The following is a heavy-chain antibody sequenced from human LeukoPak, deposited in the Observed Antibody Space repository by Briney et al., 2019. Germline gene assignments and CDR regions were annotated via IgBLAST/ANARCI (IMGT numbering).Heavy chain of an antibody. V-gene: IGHV3-23*01. D-gene: IGHD6-13*01. J-gene: IGHJ6*02. Sequence: PGGSLRLSCAGSGFSFSDYAMSWVRQAPGKGLEWVSGFSDSFSGSGGRTHSADSVKGRFTISRDNSKKMLYLQMNSLRAEDTAVYYCAKDLAAGSIPYYGMDVWGQGTTVTVSS. CDR2: FSDSFSGSGGRT. CDR1: GFSFSDYA. CDR3: AKDLAAGSIPYYGMDV.